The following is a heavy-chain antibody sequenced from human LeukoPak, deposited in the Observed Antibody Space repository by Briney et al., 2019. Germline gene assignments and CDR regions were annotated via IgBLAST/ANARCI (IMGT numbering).Heavy chain of an antibody. D-gene: IGHD6-25*01. CDR2: IHPTVGDT. CDR1: GYTFTSYY. J-gene: IGHJ3*02. CDR3: ARYGFSSVWQGGWHAFDI. V-gene: IGHV1-46*01. Sequence: GASVKVSCKASGYTFTSYYLHWVRQAPGQGLEWMGIIHPTVGDTTYAQKFQGRVTMTRDMSTGTDYMDLSSLRSEDTAVYYCARYGFSSVWQGGWHAFDIWGQGTTITVSS.